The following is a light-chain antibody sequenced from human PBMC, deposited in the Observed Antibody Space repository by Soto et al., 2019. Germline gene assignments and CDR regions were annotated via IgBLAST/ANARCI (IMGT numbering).Light chain of an antibody. CDR2: EGT. CDR3: FSYAGSTYV. J-gene: IGLJ1*01. V-gene: IGLV2-23*01. Sequence: QSALTQPASVSVSPGQSITISFTGTSSDVGSYNFVSWYQQYPGKVPKLMMYEGTKRPSGVSNRFSGSKSGNTASLTISGLQAEDEADYYCFSYAGSTYVFGTGTKLTVL. CDR1: SSDVGSYNF.